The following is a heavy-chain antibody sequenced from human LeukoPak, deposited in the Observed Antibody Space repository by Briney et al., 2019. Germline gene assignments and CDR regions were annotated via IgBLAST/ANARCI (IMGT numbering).Heavy chain of an antibody. D-gene: IGHD3-10*01. CDR1: GFTFSDYY. J-gene: IGHJ4*02. Sequence: GGSLRLSCAASGFTFSDYYMSWIRQAPGKGLEWVSGLTTGVVSGNYAASVKGRFTISRDNSKNTLYLQMNSMRVEDTAVYYCAKDTASSFGSGSSFDVWGQGTLVTVS. CDR3: AKDTASSFGSGSSFDV. CDR2: LTTGVVSG. V-gene: IGHV3-11*01.